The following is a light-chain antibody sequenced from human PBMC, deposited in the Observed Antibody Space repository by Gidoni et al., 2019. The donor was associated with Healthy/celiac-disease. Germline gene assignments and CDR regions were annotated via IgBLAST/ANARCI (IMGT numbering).Light chain of an antibody. CDR2: DVS. CDR1: SSDVGGYNY. V-gene: IGLV2-14*01. CDR3: SSYTSSSTLKV. J-gene: IGLJ2*01. Sequence: QSALTQPASVSGSHGQSITISCTGTSSDVGGYNYVSWYHQHPGKAPKLMIYDVSNRPSGVSNRFSGSKSGNTASLTMSGLQAEDEADYYCSSYTSSSTLKVFGGGTKLTVL.